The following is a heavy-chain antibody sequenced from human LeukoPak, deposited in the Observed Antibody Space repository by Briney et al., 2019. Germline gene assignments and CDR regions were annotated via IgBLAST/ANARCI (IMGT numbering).Heavy chain of an antibody. V-gene: IGHV3-23*01. CDR3: AKDLEWNYYFDY. CDR2: ISGSGGST. CDR1: GFTFSSYA. J-gene: IGHJ4*02. D-gene: IGHD1-7*01. Sequence: RSGGSLRLSCAASGFTFSSYAMSWVRQAPGKGLEWVSAISGSGGSTYYADSVKGRFTISRDNSKNTLYLQMNSLRAEDTAVYYCAKDLEWNYYFDYWGQGTLVTVSS.